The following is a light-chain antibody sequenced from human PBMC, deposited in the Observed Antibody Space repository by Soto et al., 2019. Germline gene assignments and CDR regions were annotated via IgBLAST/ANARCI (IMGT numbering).Light chain of an antibody. V-gene: IGKV3-20*01. J-gene: IGKJ1*01. CDR3: QQSYSTPPGT. CDR1: QSVSSSY. Sequence: EIVLTQSPGTLSLSPGERATLSCRSSQSVSSSYLAWFQQKPGQAPRLLIYDASTRATGIPARFSGSGSGTDFTLTISSLQPEDFATYYCQQSYSTPPGTFGQGTKVDIK. CDR2: DAS.